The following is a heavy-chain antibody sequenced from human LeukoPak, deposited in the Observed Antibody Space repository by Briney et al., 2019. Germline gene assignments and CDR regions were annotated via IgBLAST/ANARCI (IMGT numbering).Heavy chain of an antibody. J-gene: IGHJ6*03. Sequence: PSETLSLTCSVSGASINSDYWSWTRQPPGKGLEWIAYIYYSGSTNHNPSFKSRVTTSVDTSKNQFSLKLSSVTAADTAVYYCARALGGWGFNMDVWGKGTTVTVSS. D-gene: IGHD6-19*01. CDR3: ARALGGWGFNMDV. V-gene: IGHV4-59*01. CDR1: GASINSDY. CDR2: IYYSGST.